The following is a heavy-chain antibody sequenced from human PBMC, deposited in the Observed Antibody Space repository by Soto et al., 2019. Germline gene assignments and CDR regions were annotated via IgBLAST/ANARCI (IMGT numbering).Heavy chain of an antibody. V-gene: IGHV3-66*01. CDR1: GISVSDNY. CDR3: ATATTAIWNWFDP. CDR2: IYVGGST. Sequence: EVQLVESGGDSVQPGGSLRLSCVVSGISVSDNYMAWVRQAPGKGLEWVSFIYVGGSTYYADSVKGRFTISRDNSENAVYLQMITLRVDDTAVYYCATATTAIWNWFDPWGQGTLVTVSS. J-gene: IGHJ5*02.